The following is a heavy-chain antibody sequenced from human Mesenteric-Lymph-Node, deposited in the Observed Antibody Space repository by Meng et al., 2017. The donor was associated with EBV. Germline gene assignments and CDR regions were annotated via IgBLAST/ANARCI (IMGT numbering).Heavy chain of an antibody. Sequence: QVHWSCSRLLRPSETLSPAGACSCAAVNSGSYYCVWLRHPPVNVLQWSLYIFSRGSTRDNPPFKSRVTISVDISKNHFSLRLTSATPADPAVYYCARGYGSGSYRYFDYWGQGTLVTVSS. D-gene: IGHD3-10*01. CDR3: ARGYGSGSYRYFDY. V-gene: IGHV4-61*03. CDR1: CAAVNSGSYY. CDR2: IFSRGST. J-gene: IGHJ4*02.